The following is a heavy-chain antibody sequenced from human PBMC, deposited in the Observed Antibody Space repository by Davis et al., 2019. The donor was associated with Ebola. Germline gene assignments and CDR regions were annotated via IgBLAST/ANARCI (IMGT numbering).Heavy chain of an antibody. J-gene: IGHJ4*02. D-gene: IGHD4-17*01. CDR1: GFTFSSSW. Sequence: GESLKISCAASGFTFSSSWMHWVRQAPGKGLVWVSRINSDGSDTAYADSVKGRFTISRDNSNNMLYLQMNSLRAEDTAVYFCAKAQWTTAKLNFDYWGQGTLVTVSS. CDR2: INSDGSDT. CDR3: AKAQWTTAKLNFDY. V-gene: IGHV3-74*01.